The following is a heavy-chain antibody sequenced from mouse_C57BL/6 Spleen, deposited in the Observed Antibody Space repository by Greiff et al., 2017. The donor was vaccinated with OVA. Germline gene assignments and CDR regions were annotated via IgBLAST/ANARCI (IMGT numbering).Heavy chain of an antibody. J-gene: IGHJ4*01. Sequence: VQLKESGPVLVKPGASVKMSCTASGYTFTDYYMNWVKQSHGKSLEWIGVINPYNGGTSYNQKFKGKATLTVDKSSSTAYMELNSLTSEDSAVYYCAREGGGPMDYWGQGTSVTVSS. CDR1: GYTFTDYY. CDR3: AREGGGPMDY. D-gene: IGHD1-1*02. V-gene: IGHV1-19*01. CDR2: INPYNGGT.